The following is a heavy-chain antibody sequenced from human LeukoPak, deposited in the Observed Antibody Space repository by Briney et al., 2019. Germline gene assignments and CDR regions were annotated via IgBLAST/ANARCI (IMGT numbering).Heavy chain of an antibody. V-gene: IGHV4-59*08. CDR2: IYYTGTT. J-gene: IGHJ6*02. CDR1: GGSISSYY. CDR3: ASILDGMDV. Sequence: SETLSLTCTVSGGSISSYYWTWIRQPPGKGLEWIGYIYYTGTTNYNPSLKNRVTISADTSKNQFSLKLNSVTAADTAVYYCASILDGMDVWGQGTTVSVSS.